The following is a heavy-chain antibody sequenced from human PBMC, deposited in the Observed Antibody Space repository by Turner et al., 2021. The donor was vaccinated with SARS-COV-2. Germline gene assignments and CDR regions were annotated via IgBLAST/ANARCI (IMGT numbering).Heavy chain of an antibody. CDR1: GFTFSIFG. D-gene: IGHD4-4*01. CDR3: AKKGRDDYTQGAIDY. Sequence: QVQLVESGGGVVQPGGSLRLSCAASGFTFSIFGMHWVRQAPGKGLEWVAYISYDGSRKSYADSVKGRFTISRDNSKNTLYLQMNSLRVEDTAVYYCAKKGRDDYTQGAIDYWGQGILVTVSS. CDR2: ISYDGSRK. V-gene: IGHV3-30*18. J-gene: IGHJ4*02.